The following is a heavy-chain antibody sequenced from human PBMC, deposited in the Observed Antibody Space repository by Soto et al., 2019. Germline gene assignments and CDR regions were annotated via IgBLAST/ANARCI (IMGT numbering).Heavy chain of an antibody. Sequence: GGSLRLSCAGSGFTFSSYAMSWVRQAPGKGLEWVSAISGSGGSTYYADSVKGRFTISRDNSKNTLYLQMNSLRAEDTAVYYCAKDPSIVGATNWFDPWGQGTRVTVAS. CDR3: AKDPSIVGATNWFDP. J-gene: IGHJ5*02. V-gene: IGHV3-23*01. D-gene: IGHD1-26*01. CDR1: GFTFSSYA. CDR2: ISGSGGST.